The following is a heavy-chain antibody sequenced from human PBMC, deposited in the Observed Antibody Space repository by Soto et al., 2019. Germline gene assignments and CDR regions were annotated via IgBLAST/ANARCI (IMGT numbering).Heavy chain of an antibody. J-gene: IGHJ5*02. CDR1: GCSISNYS. V-gene: IGHV4-59*01. CDR3: AKDSGYNYGYFRWFDP. CDR2: IFYSGST. Sequence: SDTLSLTCTGTGCSISNYSWSWIGEPPGRGLEWIGHIFYSGSTNYNPALKSRVTISVDTSKSQFSLKLSSVTAADTAVYYCAKDSGYNYGYFRWFDPWGQGTLVTVS. D-gene: IGHD5-18*01.